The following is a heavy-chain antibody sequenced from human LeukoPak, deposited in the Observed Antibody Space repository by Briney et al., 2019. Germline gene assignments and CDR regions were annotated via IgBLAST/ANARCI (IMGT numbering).Heavy chain of an antibody. J-gene: IGHJ4*02. CDR3: ASSMVRGVITPLFDY. D-gene: IGHD3-10*01. Sequence: GASVKVSCKASGYTFTGYYMHWVRQAPGQGLEWMGWINPNRGGTNYAQKFQGRVTMTRDTSISTAYMELSRLRSDDTAVYYCASSMVRGVITPLFDYWGQGTLVTVSS. V-gene: IGHV1-2*02. CDR1: GYTFTGYY. CDR2: INPNRGGT.